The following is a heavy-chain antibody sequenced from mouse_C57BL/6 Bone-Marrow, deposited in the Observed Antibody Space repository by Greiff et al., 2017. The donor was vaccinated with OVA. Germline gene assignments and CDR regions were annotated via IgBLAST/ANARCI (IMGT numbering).Heavy chain of an antibody. CDR2: ILPGSGST. J-gene: IGHJ3*01. Sequence: VKLVESGAELMKPGASVTLSCKATGYTFTGYWIEWVKQRPGHGLEWIGEILPGSGSTNYNEKFKGKATFTADKSSNTAYMQLSSLTTEDSDSYYCARWGGKDFAYWGQGTLVTVSA. CDR3: ARWGGKDFAY. CDR1: GYTFTGYW. V-gene: IGHV1-9*01.